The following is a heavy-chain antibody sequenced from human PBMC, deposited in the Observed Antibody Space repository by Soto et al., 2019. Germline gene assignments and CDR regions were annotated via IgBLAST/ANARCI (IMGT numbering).Heavy chain of an antibody. Sequence: GGSLRLSCAASGFTFSSYAMSWVRQAPGKGLEWVSAISGSGGSTYYADSVKGRFTISRDNSKNTLYLQMNSLRAEDTAVYYCAARGNYDEEGSAFDIWGQGTMVTVSS. V-gene: IGHV3-23*01. CDR1: GFTFSSYA. J-gene: IGHJ3*02. CDR3: AARGNYDEEGSAFDI. CDR2: ISGSGGST. D-gene: IGHD3-3*01.